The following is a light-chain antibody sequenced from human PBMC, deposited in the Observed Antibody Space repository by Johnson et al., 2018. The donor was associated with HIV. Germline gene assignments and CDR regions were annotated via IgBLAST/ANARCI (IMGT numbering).Light chain of an antibody. CDR3: GTWDSSLSAYV. CDR1: SSNIGNNY. J-gene: IGLJ1*01. CDR2: DNN. V-gene: IGLV1-51*01. Sequence: QSVLTQPPSVSAAPGQKVTISCSGSSSNIGNNYVSWYQQLPGTAPKLLIYDNNKRPSGIPDRFSGSKSGTSATLGITGLQTGDEADYYCGTWDSSLSAYVFGTGTKATGL.